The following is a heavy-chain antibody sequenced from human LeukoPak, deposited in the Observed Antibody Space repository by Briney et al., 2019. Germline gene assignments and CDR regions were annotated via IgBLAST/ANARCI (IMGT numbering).Heavy chain of an antibody. CDR3: AREGIAAAGSRSGSFDY. J-gene: IGHJ4*02. Sequence: QPGGSLRLACAASGFTVSSHYVSWVRQAPGKGLGWVSVNYRGGSTYYAASVQGRFTISRDNSKNTLYLQMNSLRAEDTAVYYCAREGIAAAGSRSGSFDYWGQGTLVTVSS. D-gene: IGHD6-13*01. V-gene: IGHV3-53*01. CDR1: GFTVSSHY. CDR2: NYRGGST.